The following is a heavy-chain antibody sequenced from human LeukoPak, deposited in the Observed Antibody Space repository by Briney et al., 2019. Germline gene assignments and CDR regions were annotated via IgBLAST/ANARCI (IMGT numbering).Heavy chain of an antibody. CDR2: ISSSSSYI. CDR1: GFTFSSYA. CDR3: ARGRYCSSTSCYTRYNWFDP. D-gene: IGHD2-2*02. J-gene: IGHJ5*02. Sequence: PGGSLRLSCAASGFTFSSYAMHWVRQAPGKGLEWVSSISSSSSYIYYADSVKGRFTISRDNAKNSLYLQMNSLRAEDTAVYYCARGRYCSSTSCYTRYNWFDPRGQGTLVTVSS. V-gene: IGHV3-21*01.